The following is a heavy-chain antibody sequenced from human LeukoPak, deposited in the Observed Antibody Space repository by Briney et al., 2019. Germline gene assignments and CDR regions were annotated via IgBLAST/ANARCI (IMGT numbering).Heavy chain of an antibody. CDR1: GYTFTKYL. Sequence: ASVKVSCKTSGYTFTKYLIHWVRQAPGQGLEWVGTINPNGDATNYAPRLQGRLTLTQDTSTSTVYMELRGLTPDDTAAFYCARSLLLPRTSVAGGGYWGQGTLVTVSS. J-gene: IGHJ4*02. V-gene: IGHV1-46*01. CDR3: ARSLLLPRTSVAGGGY. CDR2: INPNGDAT. D-gene: IGHD6-19*01.